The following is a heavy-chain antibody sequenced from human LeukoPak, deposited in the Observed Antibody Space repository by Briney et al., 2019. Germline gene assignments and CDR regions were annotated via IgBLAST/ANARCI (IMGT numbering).Heavy chain of an antibody. D-gene: IGHD6-19*01. V-gene: IGHV3-48*03. CDR3: ARDGSFTSGSYFDS. Sequence: GGSLRLSCAASGFPFSSYEMNWVRQDPGKGPEWVAYISGDGHTVFYGYSLKGRFTISRDNAKNSLYLQINNLRAEDTASYYCARDGSFTSGSYFDSWSQGTLVTVSS. J-gene: IGHJ4*02. CDR2: ISGDGHTV. CDR1: GFPFSSYE.